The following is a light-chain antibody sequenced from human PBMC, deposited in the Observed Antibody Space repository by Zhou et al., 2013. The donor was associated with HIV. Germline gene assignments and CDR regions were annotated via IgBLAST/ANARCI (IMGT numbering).Light chain of an antibody. CDR1: QDISNY. CDR2: GAS. J-gene: IGKJ2*01. Sequence: DIQMTQSPSSLSASVGDRVTITCQASQDISNYLNWYQQKPGKAPKLLIYGASSLQSGVPSRFSGSGFGTDFTLTINRLHPEDFATYYCQQANRFPQTFGPGDQGGGSN. V-gene: IGKV1-12*01. CDR3: QQANRFPQT.